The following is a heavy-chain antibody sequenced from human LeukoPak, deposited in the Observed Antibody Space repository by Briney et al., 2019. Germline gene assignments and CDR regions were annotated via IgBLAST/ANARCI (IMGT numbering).Heavy chain of an antibody. V-gene: IGHV4-39*01. Sequence: SETLSLTCTVSGGSISSSSYYWGWIRQPPGKGLEWIGTMYYSGITYYNPSLKSRVTTSVDTSKNQFTPKVSSVTAADTAVYYCARSNWDSNVGIDYWGQGILVIVSS. D-gene: IGHD1-7*01. J-gene: IGHJ4*02. CDR3: ARSNWDSNVGIDY. CDR2: MYYSGIT. CDR1: GGSISSSSYY.